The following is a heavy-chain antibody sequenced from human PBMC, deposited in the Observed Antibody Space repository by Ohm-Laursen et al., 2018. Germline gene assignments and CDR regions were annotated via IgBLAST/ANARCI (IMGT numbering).Heavy chain of an antibody. Sequence: GSLRLSCTASGFTFSSYGMNWVRQAPGKGLEWVSAISGSGGSTYYADSVKGRFTISRDNSKNTLYLQMNSLRAEDTAVYYCARDVAHGGYGFGMDVWGQGTTVTVSS. CDR2: ISGSGGST. J-gene: IGHJ6*02. CDR1: GFTFSSYG. V-gene: IGHV3-23*01. CDR3: ARDVAHGGYGFGMDV. D-gene: IGHD5-12*01.